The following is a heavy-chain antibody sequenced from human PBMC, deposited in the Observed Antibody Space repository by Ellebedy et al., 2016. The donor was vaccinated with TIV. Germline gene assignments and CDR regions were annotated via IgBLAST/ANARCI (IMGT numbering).Heavy chain of an antibody. D-gene: IGHD2-21*01. V-gene: IGHV3-7*01. Sequence: GESLKISCAASGFTFSSFWMTWARQVPGKGLEWLANINQDGTVPDYLDSLKGRFSISRDNAKNLLFLQMHSLRADDTAVYYCARDLHDVAANYWGQGTLVTVSS. CDR3: ARDLHDVAANY. CDR2: INQDGTVP. CDR1: GFTFSSFW. J-gene: IGHJ4*02.